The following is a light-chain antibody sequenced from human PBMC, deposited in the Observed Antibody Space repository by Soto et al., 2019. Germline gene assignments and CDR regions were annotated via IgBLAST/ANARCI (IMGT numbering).Light chain of an antibody. J-gene: IGKJ1*01. Sequence: EIVMTHSPATLSVSPGERATLSCRASQSVSSNLAWYQQKPGQAPRLLIYGASTRATGIPARFSGSGSGTEFTLTISSLQSEDFAVYYCQQYKNWPQTFGQGTKVDI. CDR3: QQYKNWPQT. V-gene: IGKV3-15*01. CDR2: GAS. CDR1: QSVSSN.